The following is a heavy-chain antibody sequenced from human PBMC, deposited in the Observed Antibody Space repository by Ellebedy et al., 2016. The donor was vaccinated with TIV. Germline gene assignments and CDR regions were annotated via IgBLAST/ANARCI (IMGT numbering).Heavy chain of an antibody. CDR1: GFTFHSYG. Sequence: PGGSLRLSCAASGFTFHSYGMHWVRQAPGKGLEWVTFIRYDGSDKYYAASVKGRFTVSRDNSKNTLTLQMNSPRPEDTAVYYCAKVLFAFGEFESPFDPWGQGTLVIVSS. CDR2: IRYDGSDK. V-gene: IGHV3-30*02. D-gene: IGHD3-10*01. J-gene: IGHJ5*02. CDR3: AKVLFAFGEFESPFDP.